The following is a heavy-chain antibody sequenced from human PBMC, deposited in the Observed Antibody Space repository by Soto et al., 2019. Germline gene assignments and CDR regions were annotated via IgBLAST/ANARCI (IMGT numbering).Heavy chain of an antibody. CDR1: GFSLSTSGVG. D-gene: IGHD6-6*01. CDR2: IYWSGDE. V-gene: IGHV2-5*01. J-gene: IGHJ3*02. CDR3: ARGLAALPVFAFDI. Sequence: QGTLKESGPTLVKPTQTLTLTCSFSGFSLSTSGVGVGWIRQYPGKALEGLALIYWSGDEHYRPSLKSRLSIIKDTSKNHVVLIMTDMDPVDTATYYCARGLAALPVFAFDIWGQGTMVTVSS.